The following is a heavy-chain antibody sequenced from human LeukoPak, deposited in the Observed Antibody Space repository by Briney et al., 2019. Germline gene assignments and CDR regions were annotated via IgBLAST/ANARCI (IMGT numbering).Heavy chain of an antibody. D-gene: IGHD3-22*01. CDR3: ASGLRDYYDSSGYWSGDFDY. Sequence: GASVKVSCRVSGYTLTELSMHWVRQAPGKGLEWMGGFDPEDGETIYAQKFQGRVTMTEDTSTDTAYMELRSLRSDDTAVYYCASGLRDYYDSSGYWSGDFDYWGQGTLVTVSS. J-gene: IGHJ4*02. V-gene: IGHV1-24*01. CDR2: FDPEDGET. CDR1: GYTLTELS.